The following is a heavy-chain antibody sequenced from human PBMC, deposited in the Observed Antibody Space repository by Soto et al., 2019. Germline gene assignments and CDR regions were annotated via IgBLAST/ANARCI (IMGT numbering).Heavy chain of an antibody. CDR1: GGSFSGYY. D-gene: IGHD2-15*01. Sequence: QVQLQQWGAGLLKPSETLSLTCAVYGGSFSGYYWSWIRQPPGKGLEWIGEINHSGSTNYNPPLKTRVTISXXTXKXXFSLKLSSVTAADTAVYYCAILSLTYSYYYYGMDVWGQGTTVTVSS. CDR2: INHSGST. CDR3: AILSLTYSYYYYGMDV. J-gene: IGHJ6*02. V-gene: IGHV4-34*01.